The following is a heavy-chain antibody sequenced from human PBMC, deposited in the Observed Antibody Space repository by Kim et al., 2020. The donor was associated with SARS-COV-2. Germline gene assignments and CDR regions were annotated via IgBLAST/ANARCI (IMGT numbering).Heavy chain of an antibody. D-gene: IGHD6-13*01. CDR2: MNPNSGNT. J-gene: IGHJ4*02. V-gene: IGHV1-8*01. CDR3: ARRIAAAGTCLAY. Sequence: ASVKVSCKASGYTFSNYDINWVREATGQGLEWMGWMNPNSGNTGYAQKFQGRVTMTRDTSISTAYMELSSLTSDDTAVYYCARRIAAAGTCLAYWGQGTLVTVSS. CDR1: GYTFSNYD.